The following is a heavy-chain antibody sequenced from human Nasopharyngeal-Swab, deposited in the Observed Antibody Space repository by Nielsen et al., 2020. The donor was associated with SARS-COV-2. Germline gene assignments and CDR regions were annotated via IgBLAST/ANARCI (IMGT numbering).Heavy chain of an antibody. J-gene: IGHJ4*02. CDR2: ISSSSSNYI. Sequence: VRQAPGKGLEWVSYISSSSSNYIYYADSVKGRFSISRDNAKNSLYLQMNSLRAEDTAVYYCARDSDYGGNELTNWGQGTLVTVSS. D-gene: IGHD4-23*01. CDR3: ARDSDYGGNELTN. V-gene: IGHV3-21*01.